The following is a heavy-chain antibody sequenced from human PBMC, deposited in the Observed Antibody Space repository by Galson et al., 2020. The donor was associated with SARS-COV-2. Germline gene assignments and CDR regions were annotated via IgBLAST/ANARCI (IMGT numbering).Heavy chain of an antibody. Sequence: GGSLRLSCAASGFTFSDHAMPWVRQAPGKGLEWVAQIFFDGSEKYYGDSVSGRFTISRDSSKNTVYLQMNSLRVDDTAVYYCASDGRSSRGWALDYWGQGTLLTVSS. V-gene: IGHV3-33*01. CDR2: IFFDGSEK. J-gene: IGHJ4*02. CDR3: ASDGRSSRGWALDY. D-gene: IGHD6-19*01. CDR1: GFTFSDHA.